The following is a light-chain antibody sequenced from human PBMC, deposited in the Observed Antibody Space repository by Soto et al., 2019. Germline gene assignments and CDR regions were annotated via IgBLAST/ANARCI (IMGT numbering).Light chain of an antibody. V-gene: IGKV3D-11*01. CDR3: QQGGNWPVT. Sequence: VLTQSPVTLSLSPGERAILSCRASQDVGTYVAWYQVRGGQAPRLLISGASKRATGIPDRINGGGSGADFILTINSLESGDSAVYFCQQGGNWPVTFGQGTRVEIK. J-gene: IGKJ5*01. CDR1: QDVGTY. CDR2: GAS.